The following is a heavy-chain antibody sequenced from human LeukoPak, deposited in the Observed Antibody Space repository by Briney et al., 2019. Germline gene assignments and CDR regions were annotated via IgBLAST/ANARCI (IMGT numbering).Heavy chain of an antibody. D-gene: IGHD6-19*01. J-gene: IGHJ4*02. V-gene: IGHV1-3*01. CDR3: ARGRQWLVQYYFDY. CDR1: GYTFTSYA. Sequence: ASVKVSCKASGYTFTSYAMHWVRQAPGQRLEWMGWINAGNGNTKYSQKFQGRVTITRDTSASTAYMELSSLRSEDTAVYYCARGRQWLVQYYFDYWGQGTLVTVSS. CDR2: INAGNGNT.